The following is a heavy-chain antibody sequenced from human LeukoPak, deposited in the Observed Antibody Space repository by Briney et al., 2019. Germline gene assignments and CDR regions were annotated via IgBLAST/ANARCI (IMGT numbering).Heavy chain of an antibody. Sequence: SETLSLTCAVYGGSFSGYYWSWIRQPPGKGLEWIGEVNHSGSTNYNPSLKSRVTISVDTSKNQFSLKLSSVTAADTAVYYCASSDGYNFYFDYWGQGTLVTVSS. J-gene: IGHJ4*02. V-gene: IGHV4-34*01. CDR2: VNHSGST. CDR1: GGSFSGYY. CDR3: ASSDGYNFYFDY. D-gene: IGHD5-24*01.